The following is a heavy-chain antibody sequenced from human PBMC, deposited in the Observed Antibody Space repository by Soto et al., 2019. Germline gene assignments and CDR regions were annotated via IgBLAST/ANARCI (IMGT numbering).Heavy chain of an antibody. V-gene: IGHV3-23*01. Sequence: GGSLRLSCAASAFTFSSYAMSWVRQAPGKGLEWVSAVSGSGDSTYYADSVKGRFTISRDNSKNTLYLQMNSLRAEDTAVYYCAKGRASDCPGCTQDYWGQGTLVTGSS. D-gene: IGHD2-21*02. CDR2: VSGSGDST. J-gene: IGHJ4*02. CDR3: AKGRASDCPGCTQDY. CDR1: AFTFSSYA.